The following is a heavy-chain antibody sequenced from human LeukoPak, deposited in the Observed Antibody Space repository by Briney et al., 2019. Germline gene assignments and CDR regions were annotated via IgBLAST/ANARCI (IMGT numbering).Heavy chain of an antibody. V-gene: IGHV4-59*01. Sequence: SETLSLICIVSGGSISNYYWSWIRQPPGKGLEWIGYIYNTGSTDYNPSLKSRVTISVDTSKNQFSLILSTLTAADTAVYYCARCRYSSTYRHSFDIWGHGAMVTVSS. CDR2: IYNTGST. CDR3: ARCRYSSTYRHSFDI. D-gene: IGHD1-26*01. CDR1: GGSISNYY. J-gene: IGHJ3*02.